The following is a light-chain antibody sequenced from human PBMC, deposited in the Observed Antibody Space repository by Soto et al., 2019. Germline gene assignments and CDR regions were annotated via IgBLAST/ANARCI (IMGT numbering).Light chain of an antibody. CDR3: QTWDTNTVV. Sequence: SYELTQPPSVSVSPGQTASITCSGGKLGDKYVSWYQQKPGQSPVLVIYEDFNRPSGIPERFSGSNSGNTATLTISGTQAMDEAAYYCQTWDTNTVVFGGGTKLTVL. CDR2: EDF. V-gene: IGLV3-1*01. J-gene: IGLJ3*02. CDR1: KLGDKY.